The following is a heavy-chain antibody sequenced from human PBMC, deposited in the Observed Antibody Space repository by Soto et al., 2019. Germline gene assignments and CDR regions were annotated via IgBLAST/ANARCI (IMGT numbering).Heavy chain of an antibody. CDR3: ARRDCRDGVCPFDY. CDR1: GFTFSGAS. V-gene: IGHV3-21*02. J-gene: IGHJ4*02. CDR2: ISSSGRNK. D-gene: IGHD2-8*02. Sequence: EVQLVESGGGLVKPGGSLRLSCGASGFTFSGASMSWVRQAPGSGLEGVSSISSSGRNKYYADSVKGRFTVSRDNAENSLSLQMNSLNADDTAVYYCARRDCRDGVCPFDYWGQGALVIVSS.